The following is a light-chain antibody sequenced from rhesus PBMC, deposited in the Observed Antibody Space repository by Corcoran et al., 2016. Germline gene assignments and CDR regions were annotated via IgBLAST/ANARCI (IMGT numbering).Light chain of an antibody. CDR3: QQYSSSPFT. CDR1: QGISSW. CDR2: NAS. V-gene: IGKV1-22*01. J-gene: IGKJ3*01. Sequence: DIQMTQSPSSLSASVGDKVTITCRASQGISSWLAWYQQKPGKAPKLLIYNASSLQRGVPSRFSGSGFGTDFTLTISSLQPEDFATYYCQQYSSSPFTFGPGTKLDIK.